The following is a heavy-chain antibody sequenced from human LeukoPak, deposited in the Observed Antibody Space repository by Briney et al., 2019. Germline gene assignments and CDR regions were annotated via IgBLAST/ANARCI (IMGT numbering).Heavy chain of an antibody. CDR1: GFTFDDYA. CDR2: ISWDGGST. J-gene: IGHJ4*02. Sequence: GGSLRLSCAASGFTFDDYAMHWVRQAPGKGLEWVSLISWDGGSTYYADSVKGRFTISRDNSKNSLYLRMNSLRAEDTALYYCAKDLEGWEGGVDYWGQGTLVTVSS. V-gene: IGHV3-43D*03. CDR3: AKDLEGWEGGVDY. D-gene: IGHD1-26*01.